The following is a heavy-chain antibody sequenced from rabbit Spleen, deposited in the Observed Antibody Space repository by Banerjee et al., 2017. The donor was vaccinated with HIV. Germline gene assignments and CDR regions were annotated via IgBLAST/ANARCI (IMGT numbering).Heavy chain of an antibody. V-gene: IGHV1S45*01. CDR1: GFSLHDKDV. D-gene: IGHD1-1*01. CDR2: INIVTGKS. Sequence: QEQLEESGGGLVKPEGSLTLTCTASGFSLHDKDVMCWVRQAPVKGLEWIACINIVTGKSVYARWAKGRFTMSRTSSTTVTLQMTSLTAADTATYFCARDLVAVIGWNFNLWGPGTLVT. J-gene: IGHJ4*01. CDR3: ARDLVAVIGWNFNL.